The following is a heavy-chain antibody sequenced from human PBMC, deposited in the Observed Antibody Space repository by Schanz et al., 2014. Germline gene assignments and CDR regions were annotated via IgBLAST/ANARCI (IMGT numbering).Heavy chain of an antibody. Sequence: QVQLVQSGAEVKKPGASVKVSYRASGYTFTRYYMHWVRQAPGQGLEWMGRINPNSGDTNYAQKFQGRVTMTRDTSTSTAYMELSSLRSEDTAVYYCARAIRNQLLSDNWGQGTLVTVSS. J-gene: IGHJ4*02. D-gene: IGHD2-2*01. CDR3: ARAIRNQLLSDN. V-gene: IGHV1-2*06. CDR2: INPNSGDT. CDR1: GYTFTRYY.